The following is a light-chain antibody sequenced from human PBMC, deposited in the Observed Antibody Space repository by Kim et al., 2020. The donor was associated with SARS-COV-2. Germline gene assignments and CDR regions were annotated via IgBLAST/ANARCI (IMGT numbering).Light chain of an antibody. CDR3: NSRDRSGNLVF. Sequence: SSELTQDPAVSVALGQTVRITCQGDSLRDYYASWYQKKPGQAPLLVIYRKNDRPSGIPDRFSGSRSGDTSSLTITGAQAEDEADYYCNSRDRSGNLVFFGGGTQLTVL. CDR2: RKN. J-gene: IGLJ2*01. CDR1: SLRDYY. V-gene: IGLV3-19*01.